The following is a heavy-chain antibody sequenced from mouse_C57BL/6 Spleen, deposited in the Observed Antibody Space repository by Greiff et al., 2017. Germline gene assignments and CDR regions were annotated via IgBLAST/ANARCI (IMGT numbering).Heavy chain of an antibody. V-gene: IGHV5-17*01. Sequence: EVNLVESGGGLVKPGGSLKLSCAASGFTFSDYGMHWVRKAPEKGLEWVAYISSGRSTIYYADTVKGRFTISSNNAKNTLFLQMTSLGSEDTAMYYCANDGYFWYFDVWGTGTTVTVSS. J-gene: IGHJ1*03. CDR3: ANDGYFWYFDV. CDR1: GFTFSDYG. CDR2: ISSGRSTI. D-gene: IGHD2-3*01.